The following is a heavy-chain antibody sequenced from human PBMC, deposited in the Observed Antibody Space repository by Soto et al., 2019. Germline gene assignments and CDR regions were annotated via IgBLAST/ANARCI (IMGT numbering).Heavy chain of an antibody. CDR3: ARDSRRTVTTDFFPTPTRQYWFDP. D-gene: IGHD4-17*01. Sequence: GGSLRLSCAASGFTFSSYGMHWVRQAPGKGLEWVAVIWYDGSNKYYADSVKGRFTISRDNSKNTLYLQMNSLRAEDTAVYYCARDSRRTVTTDFFPTPTRQYWFDPWGQGTLVTVSS. CDR1: GFTFSSYG. V-gene: IGHV3-33*01. J-gene: IGHJ5*02. CDR2: IWYDGSNK.